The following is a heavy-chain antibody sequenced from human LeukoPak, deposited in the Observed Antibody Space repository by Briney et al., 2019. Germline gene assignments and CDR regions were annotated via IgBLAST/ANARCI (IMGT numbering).Heavy chain of an antibody. CDR3: ARAQKDDSNWLFDS. V-gene: IGHV3-33*01. D-gene: IGHD6-13*01. CDR1: GFTFSNYA. CDR2: IWFDGSNK. Sequence: GRSLRLSCAASGFTFSNYAMHWVRQAPGKGLEWVAVIWFDGSNKYHADSVKGRFTISRDNSENTLYLQMHSLRAEDTAMYFCARAQKDDSNWLFDSWGQGTLVTVSS. J-gene: IGHJ4*02.